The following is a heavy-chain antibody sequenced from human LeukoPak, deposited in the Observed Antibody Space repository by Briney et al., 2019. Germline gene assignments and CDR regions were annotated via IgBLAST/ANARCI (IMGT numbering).Heavy chain of an antibody. V-gene: IGHV3-11*01. CDR2: ISSSGSII. CDR1: GFTFSDYY. CDR3: ARGPYGDAYNSAGFDI. Sequence: GGSLRLSCAASGFTFSDYYMSWIRQAPGKGLEWVSHISSSGSIIYYADSVKGRFTISRDNAKNSLYLQMNSLRAEDTAVYYCARGPYGDAYNSAGFDIWGQGTMVAVSS. J-gene: IGHJ3*02. D-gene: IGHD5-24*01.